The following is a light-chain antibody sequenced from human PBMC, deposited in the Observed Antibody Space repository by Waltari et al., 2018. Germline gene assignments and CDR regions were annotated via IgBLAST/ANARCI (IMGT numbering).Light chain of an antibody. CDR3: QAWDNSAVSTII. Sequence: SYELAQPPSVSVSPGQTASITCSGDKLGDKYVAWYQQRPGQYPVLVRYEDDKRPSGILERFSGSNSGNTATLTISGTQAMDEADYYCQAWDNSAVSTIIFGGGTTLTVL. J-gene: IGLJ2*01. CDR2: EDD. CDR1: KLGDKY. V-gene: IGLV3-1*01.